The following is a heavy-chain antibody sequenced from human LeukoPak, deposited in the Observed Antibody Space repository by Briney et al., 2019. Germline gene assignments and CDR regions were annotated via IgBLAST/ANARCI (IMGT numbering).Heavy chain of an antibody. CDR1: GYTFTSYD. Sequence: GASVKVSCKTSGYTFTSYDINWVRQATGQGLEWMGWMNPNSGNTGYAQKFQGRVTTTRNTSISTAYMELSSLRSEDTAVYYCARGPNYSAYVDYWGQGTLVTVSS. J-gene: IGHJ4*02. V-gene: IGHV1-8*01. CDR2: MNPNSGNT. CDR3: ARGPNYSAYVDY. D-gene: IGHD4/OR15-4a*01.